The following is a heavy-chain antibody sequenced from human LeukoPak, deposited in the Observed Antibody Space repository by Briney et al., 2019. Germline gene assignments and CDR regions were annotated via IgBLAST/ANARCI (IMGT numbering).Heavy chain of an antibody. V-gene: IGHV3-48*04. D-gene: IGHD6-19*01. CDR1: GFTFSSYA. CDR2: ISSSGRTI. J-gene: IGHJ4*02. CDR3: ASGSGWYRIDY. Sequence: GGSLRLSCAASGFTFSSYAMSWVRQAPGKGLEWVSYISSSGRTIYYADSVKGRFTISGDNAKNSLYLQMNSLRAEDTAVYYCASGSGWYRIDYWGQGTLVTVSS.